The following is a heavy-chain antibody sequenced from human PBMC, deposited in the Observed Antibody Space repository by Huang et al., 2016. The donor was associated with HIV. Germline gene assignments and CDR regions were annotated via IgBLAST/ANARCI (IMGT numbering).Heavy chain of an antibody. CDR3: ARARGYLYDSTGYYSRYYFDS. D-gene: IGHD3-22*01. CDR1: GFTFSNYD. V-gene: IGHV1-8*03. Sequence: QVQLVQSGAEVKKPGASVKVSCKASGFTFSNYDFNWVRQASGQGLEWMGGMNPKSGNTGYAQKFQGRVTITRNTSISTAYMELRSLRSEDTAVYYCARARGYLYDSTGYYSRYYFDSWGQGTLVTVSS. CDR2: MNPKSGNT. J-gene: IGHJ4*02.